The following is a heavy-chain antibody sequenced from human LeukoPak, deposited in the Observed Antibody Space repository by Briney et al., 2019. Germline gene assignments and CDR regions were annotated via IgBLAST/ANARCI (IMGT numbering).Heavy chain of an antibody. J-gene: IGHJ6*03. D-gene: IGHD3-10*01. CDR1: GGSISSYY. CDR3: ARDSGAALWFGEEYMDV. CDR2: IYYSGST. V-gene: IGHV4-59*12. Sequence: SETLSLTCTVSGGSISSYYWSWIRQPPGKGLEWIGSIYYSGSTYYNPSLKSRVTISVDTSKNQFSLKLSSVTAADTAVYYCARDSGAALWFGEEYMDVWGKGTTVTVSS.